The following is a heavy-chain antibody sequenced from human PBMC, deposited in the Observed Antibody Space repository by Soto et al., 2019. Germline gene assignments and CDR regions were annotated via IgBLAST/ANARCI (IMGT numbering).Heavy chain of an antibody. V-gene: IGHV3-30-3*01. Sequence: GGSLRLSCAASGFTFSSYAMHWVRQAPGKGLEWVAVISYDGSNKYYADSVKGRFTISRDNSKNTLYLQMNSLRAEDTAVYYCARPQSPAVAGYNWFDPWGQGTLVTVSS. CDR2: ISYDGSNK. CDR3: ARPQSPAVAGYNWFDP. D-gene: IGHD6-19*01. J-gene: IGHJ5*02. CDR1: GFTFSSYA.